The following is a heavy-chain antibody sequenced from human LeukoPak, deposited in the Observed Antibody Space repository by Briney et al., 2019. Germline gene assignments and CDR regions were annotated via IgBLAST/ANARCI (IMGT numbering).Heavy chain of an antibody. Sequence: GGSLRLSCAASGFTFSSYSMNWVRQAPGKGLEWVSSISSSSSYIYYGDSVKGRFTISRDNAKNSLYLQMSSLRAEDTAVYYCARDQTTVVGHWGQGTLVTVSS. CDR1: GFTFSSYS. CDR2: ISSSSSYI. V-gene: IGHV3-21*01. CDR3: ARDQTTVVGH. D-gene: IGHD4-17*01. J-gene: IGHJ4*02.